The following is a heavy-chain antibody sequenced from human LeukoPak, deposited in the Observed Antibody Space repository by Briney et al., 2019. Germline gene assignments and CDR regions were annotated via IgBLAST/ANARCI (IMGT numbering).Heavy chain of an antibody. D-gene: IGHD1-14*01. Sequence: SVKVSCKGSGFTFTSSSVQWVRQTRGQRLEWIGWIVVGSGNTNYAQKFQERVTITRDMSTSTAHMEVSSLRSEDTAVYYCAAVNEDEPTAGPFDYWGQGTLVTVSS. V-gene: IGHV1-58*01. CDR3: AAVNEDEPTAGPFDY. CDR1: GFTFTSSS. CDR2: IVVGSGNT. J-gene: IGHJ4*02.